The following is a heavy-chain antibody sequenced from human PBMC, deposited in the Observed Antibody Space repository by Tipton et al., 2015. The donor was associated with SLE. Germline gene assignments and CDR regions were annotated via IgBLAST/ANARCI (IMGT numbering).Heavy chain of an antibody. D-gene: IGHD6-13*01. Sequence: GLVKPSETLSLTCTVSGGSISTYYWSWIRQPPGKGLEWIGYIYYSGSTSYKPSLESRVTISVDTSKTQFSLKLSSVTAEDTAVYFCARDSPGMAAAGWGQGTLVTVSS. CDR2: IYYSGST. CDR1: GGSISTYY. V-gene: IGHV4-59*12. CDR3: ARDSPGMAAAG. J-gene: IGHJ4*02.